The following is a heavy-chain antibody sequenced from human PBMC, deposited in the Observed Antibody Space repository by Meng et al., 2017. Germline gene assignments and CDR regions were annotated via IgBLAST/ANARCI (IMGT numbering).Heavy chain of an antibody. J-gene: IGHJ4*02. Sequence: QLQRQESGPGLVKPSEPLSLTCTVSGGSISSSSYYWGWIRQPPGKGLEWIGSIYYSGSTYYNPSLKSRVTISVDTSKNQFSLKLSSVTAADTAVYYCARDSSTVTTLRYWGQGTLVTVSS. CDR1: GGSISSSSYY. D-gene: IGHD4-17*01. CDR3: ARDSSTVTTLRY. CDR2: IYYSGST. V-gene: IGHV4-39*07.